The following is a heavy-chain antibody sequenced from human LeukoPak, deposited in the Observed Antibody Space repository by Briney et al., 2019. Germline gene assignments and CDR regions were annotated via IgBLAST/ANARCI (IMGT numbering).Heavy chain of an antibody. CDR3: ARGRGYSYGYYYYYYGMDV. CDR1: GGTFSSYA. CDR2: IIPIFGTA. J-gene: IGHJ6*02. V-gene: IGHV1-69*13. Sequence: SVKVSCKASGGTFSSYAISWVRQAPGQGLEWMGGIIPIFGTANYAQKFQGRVTITADESTSTAYMELSSLRSEDTAVYYYARGRGYSYGYYYYYYGMDVWGQGTTVTVSS. D-gene: IGHD5-18*01.